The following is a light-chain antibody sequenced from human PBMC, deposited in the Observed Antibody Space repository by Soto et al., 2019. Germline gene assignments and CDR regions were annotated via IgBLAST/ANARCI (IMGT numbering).Light chain of an antibody. J-gene: IGLJ3*02. CDR2: DVS. Sequence: QSVLTQPASVSGSPGQSITISCTGTSSDVGGYNNVSWYQQHPGKAPKLMSYDVSNRPSGVSNRFSGSKSGNTASLTISGLQAEDEADYYCSSYTSSTSLVFGGGTKLTVL. CDR1: SSDVGGYNN. V-gene: IGLV2-14*01. CDR3: SSYTSSTSLV.